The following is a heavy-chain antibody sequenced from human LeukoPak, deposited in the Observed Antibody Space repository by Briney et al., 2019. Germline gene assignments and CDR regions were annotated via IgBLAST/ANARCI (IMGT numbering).Heavy chain of an antibody. Sequence: ASVKVSCKASGYIFTNFGISWVRQARGQGLEWMGWISGYNGNTKYVQKFQGRVTMTSDTSTSTAYMELRSLRSDDTAVYYCATWSSGWYAGYYYYYYMDVWGKGTTVTVSS. CDR1: GYIFTNFG. D-gene: IGHD6-19*01. CDR2: ISGYNGNT. V-gene: IGHV1-18*01. CDR3: ATWSSGWYAGYYYYYYMDV. J-gene: IGHJ6*03.